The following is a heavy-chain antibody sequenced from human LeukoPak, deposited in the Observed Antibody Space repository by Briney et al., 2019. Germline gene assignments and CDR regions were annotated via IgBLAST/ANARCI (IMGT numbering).Heavy chain of an antibody. D-gene: IGHD1-7*01. CDR2: INPNSGGT. CDR1: GYTFTGYY. V-gene: IGHV1-2*02. J-gene: IGHJ6*03. CDR3: ARRTGTTEGYYYYYMDV. Sequence: ASVKVSCKASGYTFTGYYMHWVRQAPGQGLEWMGWINPNSGGTNYAQKFQGRVTMIRDTSISTAYMELSRLRSDDTAVYYCARRTGTTEGYYYYYMDVWGKGTTVTVSS.